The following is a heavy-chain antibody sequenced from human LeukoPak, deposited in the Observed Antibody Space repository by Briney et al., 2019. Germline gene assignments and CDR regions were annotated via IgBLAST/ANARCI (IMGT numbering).Heavy chain of an antibody. CDR3: ARGPWFRGSGSYYPRSFDY. V-gene: IGHV4-34*01. CDR1: GGSFSGYY. J-gene: IGHJ4*02. CDR2: INHSGST. D-gene: IGHD3-10*01. Sequence: SETLSLTCAVYGGSFSGYYWSWIRQPPGKGLEWIGEINHSGSTNYNPSLESRVTMSVDTSKNQFSLKLSSVTAADTAVYYCARGPWFRGSGSYYPRSFDYWGQGTLVTVSS.